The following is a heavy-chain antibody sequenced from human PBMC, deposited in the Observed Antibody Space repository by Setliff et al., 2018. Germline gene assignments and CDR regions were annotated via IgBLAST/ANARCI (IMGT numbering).Heavy chain of an antibody. CDR2: ISAYNGNT. CDR1: GYTFTSYG. J-gene: IGHJ4*02. CDR3: VRSSAPQVVLAADFDF. Sequence: ASVKVSCKASGYTFTSYGISWVRQAPGQGLEWMGWISAYNGNTNYAQRLQDRVTMTIGTSATTVYMELQSLRSDDTAVYYCVRSSAPQVVLAADFDFWGQGTPVTVSS. V-gene: IGHV1-18*01. D-gene: IGHD6-19*01.